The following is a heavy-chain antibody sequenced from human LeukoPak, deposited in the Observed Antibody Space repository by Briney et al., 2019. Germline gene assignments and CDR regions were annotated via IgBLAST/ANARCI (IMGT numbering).Heavy chain of an antibody. D-gene: IGHD5-18*01. Sequence: GASVKVSCKASGYNFNTYAITWVRQAPGQGLEWVGWISGYNGDTNNAQKFQDRVTMTTDTSTSTAYMELRSLRSNDTAVYYCARDSPRGYSYSPVWGQGTMVTVSS. J-gene: IGHJ3*01. CDR3: ARDSPRGYSYSPV. V-gene: IGHV1-18*01. CDR1: GYNFNTYA. CDR2: ISGYNGDT.